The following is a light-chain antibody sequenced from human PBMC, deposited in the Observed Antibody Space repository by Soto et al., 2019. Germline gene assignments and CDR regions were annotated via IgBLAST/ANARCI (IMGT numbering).Light chain of an antibody. V-gene: IGKV1-5*01. CDR3: QHYNSYSEA. Sequence: DIQMTQSTSSLSVSVGDRVTITCRTSQNINAWLAWYQQRPGQAPKLLIYDASTVQSGVPSRFSGSGSGTEFTLTISSLQPDDFATYYCQHYNSYSEAFGQGGNVDI. CDR2: DAS. CDR1: QNINAW. J-gene: IGKJ1*01.